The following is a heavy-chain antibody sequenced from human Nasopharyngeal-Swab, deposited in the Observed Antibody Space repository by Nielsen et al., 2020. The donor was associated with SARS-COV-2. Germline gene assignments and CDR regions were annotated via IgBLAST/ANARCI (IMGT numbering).Heavy chain of an antibody. CDR2: INHSGST. J-gene: IGHJ6*04. CDR3: ARRTRYGITGTRGGFPV. V-gene: IGHV4-34*01. Sequence: WIRQSPSKGLEWIGEINHSGSTNYNPSLKSRVTISVDTSKNQFSLKLSPVTAADTAVYYCARRTRYGITGTRGGFPVWGKGTTVTVSS. D-gene: IGHD1-7*01.